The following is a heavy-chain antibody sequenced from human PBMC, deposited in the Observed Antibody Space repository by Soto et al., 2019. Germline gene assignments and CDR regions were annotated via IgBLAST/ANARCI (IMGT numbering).Heavy chain of an antibody. CDR2: IYYSGST. CDR1: GGSISSVGYY. CDR3: ARFWRGQAAIYYYYGMDV. J-gene: IGHJ6*02. V-gene: IGHV4-31*03. Sequence: QVQLQESGPGLVKPSQTLSLTCTVSGGSISSVGYYWSWIRQHPGKGLEWIGYIYYSGSTYYKPSLESRVTISVDTSKNQFSLKLSSVTAADTAVYYCARFWRGQAAIYYYYGMDVWGQGTTVTVSS. D-gene: IGHD2-2*01.